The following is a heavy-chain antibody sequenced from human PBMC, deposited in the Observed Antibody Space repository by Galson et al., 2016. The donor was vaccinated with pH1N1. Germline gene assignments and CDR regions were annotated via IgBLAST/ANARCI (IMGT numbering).Heavy chain of an antibody. J-gene: IGHJ4*02. V-gene: IGHV3-64D*06. D-gene: IGHD3-9*01. CDR1: GLTFRSFA. CDR3: VRTVIRYFDWLGDLKD. CDR2: ISSNGGKT. Sequence: SLRLSCATSGLTFRSFAMNWVRQDARKGLEYISGISSNGGKTDYADSVKGRFTISRDNSKNTLYLQMSSPRAEDTAVYYCVRTVIRYFDWLGDLKDWGQGTPVIVSS.